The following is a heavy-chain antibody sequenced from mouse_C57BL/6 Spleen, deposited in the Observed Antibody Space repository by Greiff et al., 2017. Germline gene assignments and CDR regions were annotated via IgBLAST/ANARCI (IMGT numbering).Heavy chain of an antibody. CDR1: GYAFSSSW. J-gene: IGHJ4*01. Sequence: QVQLQQSGPELVKPGASVKISCKASGYAFSSSWMNWVKQRPGKGLEWIGRIYPGDGDTNYNGKFKGKATLTADKSSSTAYMQLSSLTSEDSAVYFCARPVHEDYAMDYWGQGTSVTVSS. V-gene: IGHV1-82*01. CDR2: IYPGDGDT. CDR3: ARPVHEDYAMDY.